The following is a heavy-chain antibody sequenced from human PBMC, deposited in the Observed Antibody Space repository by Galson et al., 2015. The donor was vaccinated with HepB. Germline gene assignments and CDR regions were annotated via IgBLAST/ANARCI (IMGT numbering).Heavy chain of an antibody. CDR2: ISSSSSYI. Sequence: SLRLSCAASGFTFSSYSMNWVRQAPGKGLEWVSSISSSSSYIYYADSVKGRFTISRDNAKNSVYLQMNSLRAEDTAVYYCARDRLQGSAAPGYWGQGTLVTVSS. CDR1: GFTFSSYS. V-gene: IGHV3-21*01. CDR3: ARDRLQGSAAPGY. J-gene: IGHJ4*02. D-gene: IGHD2-2*01.